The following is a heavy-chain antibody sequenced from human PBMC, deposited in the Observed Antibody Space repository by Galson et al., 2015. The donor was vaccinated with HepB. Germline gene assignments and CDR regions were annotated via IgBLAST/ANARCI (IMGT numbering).Heavy chain of an antibody. CDR3: ARDRAGAARPGHYYGMDV. CDR2: ISSSSTI. CDR1: GFTFSSYS. Sequence: SLRLSCAASGFTFSSYSMNGVRQAPGKGLEWVSYISSSSTIYYADSVKGRFTISRDNAKNSLYLQMNSLRDEDTAVYYCARDRAGAARPGHYYGMDVWGQGTTVTVSS. D-gene: IGHD6-6*01. J-gene: IGHJ6*02. V-gene: IGHV3-48*02.